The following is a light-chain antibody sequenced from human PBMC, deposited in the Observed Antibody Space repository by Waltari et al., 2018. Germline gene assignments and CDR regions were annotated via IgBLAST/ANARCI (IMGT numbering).Light chain of an antibody. CDR1: SSNIGTND. CDR3: GTWDSGYV. Sequence: QSVLTPPPSVSAAPGQKVTISCSGSSSNIGTNDVSWYQQLPGTAPKLLIYENNKRPSGIPDRSSGSKSGTSATLGITGLQTGDEADYYCGTWDSGYVFGTGTKVTVL. CDR2: ENN. V-gene: IGLV1-51*02. J-gene: IGLJ1*01.